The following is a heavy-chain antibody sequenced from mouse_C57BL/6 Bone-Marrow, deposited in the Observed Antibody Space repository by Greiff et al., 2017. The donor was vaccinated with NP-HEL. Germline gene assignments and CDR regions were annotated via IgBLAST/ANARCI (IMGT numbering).Heavy chain of an antibody. CDR2: ISYDGSN. V-gene: IGHV3-6*01. J-gene: IGHJ1*03. CDR3: ARATTVWYFDV. D-gene: IGHD1-1*01. CDR1: GYSITSGYY. Sequence: EVKLMESGPGLVKPSQSLSLTCSVTGYSITSGYYWNWIRQFPGNKLEWMGYISYDGSNNYNPSLKNRISITRDTSKNQFFLKLNSVTTEDTATYYCARATTVWYFDVWGTGTTVTVSS.